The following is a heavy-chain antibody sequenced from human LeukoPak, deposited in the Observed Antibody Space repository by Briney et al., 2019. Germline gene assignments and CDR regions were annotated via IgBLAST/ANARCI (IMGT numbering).Heavy chain of an antibody. CDR2: INHSGST. J-gene: IGHJ6*03. V-gene: IGHV4-34*01. D-gene: IGHD2-2*01. Sequence: SETLSLTCAVYGGSFSGYYWSWIREPPGKGLEWIGEINHSGSTNYNPSLKSRVTISVDTSKNQFSLKLSSVTAADTAVYYCARNGRVVPAATYYYYYMDVWGKGTTDTVSS. CDR3: ARNGRVVPAATYYYYYMDV. CDR1: GGSFSGYY.